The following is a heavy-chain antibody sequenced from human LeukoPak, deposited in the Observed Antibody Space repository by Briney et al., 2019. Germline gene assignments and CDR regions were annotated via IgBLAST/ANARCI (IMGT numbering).Heavy chain of an antibody. V-gene: IGHV3-64*01. D-gene: IGHD6-19*01. CDR3: ARGPYSSGSPSPEYFQH. Sequence: GGSLRLSCAASGFTFSSYAMHWVRQAPGKGLEYVSAISSNGGSTYYANSVKGRFTISRDNSKNTLYLQMGSLRAEDMAVYYCARGPYSSGSPSPEYFQHWGQGTLVTVSS. CDR1: GFTFSSYA. J-gene: IGHJ1*01. CDR2: ISSNGGST.